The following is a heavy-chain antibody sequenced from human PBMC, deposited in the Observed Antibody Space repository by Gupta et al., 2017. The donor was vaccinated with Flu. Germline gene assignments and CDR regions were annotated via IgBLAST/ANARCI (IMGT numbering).Heavy chain of an antibody. D-gene: IGHD2-21*02. CDR3: RVTADTYYFDH. J-gene: IGHJ4*02. V-gene: IGHV3-30*03. CDR2: ISYDGTNT. CDR1: GFPFSNYD. Sequence: QVQLVESGGGVVQPGKSLRLSCAASGFPFSNYDMQWVRRAPGKGLQWVALISYDGTNTDYVDSVKGRFTISRDNSKNTLHLQMNSLSVEDTAVYYCRVTADTYYFDHWGQGTLVTVSS.